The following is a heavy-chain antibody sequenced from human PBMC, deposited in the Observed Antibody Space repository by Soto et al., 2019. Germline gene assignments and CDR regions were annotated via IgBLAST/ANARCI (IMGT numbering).Heavy chain of an antibody. CDR1: GYTLTELS. CDR2: FDPEDGET. V-gene: IGHV1-24*01. Sequence: ASVKVSCKVSGYTLTELSMHWVRQAPGKGLEWMGGFDPEDGETIYAQKFQGRVTMTEDTSTDTAYMELSSLRSEDTAVYYCATSGHDSRGYYYYYGMDVWGQGTTVTVSS. D-gene: IGHD3-22*01. CDR3: ATSGHDSRGYYYYYGMDV. J-gene: IGHJ6*02.